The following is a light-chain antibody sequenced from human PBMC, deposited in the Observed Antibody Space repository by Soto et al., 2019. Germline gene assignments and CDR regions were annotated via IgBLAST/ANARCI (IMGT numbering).Light chain of an antibody. CDR3: QQRSNWPPWT. V-gene: IGKV3D-20*02. Sequence: EIVLTQSPATLSVSPGERVTLSCRASQSVSNNLVWYQQKPGQAPRLLIYGASTRATGIPDRFSGSGSGTDFTLTISRLEPEDSAVYYCQQRSNWPPWTFGQGTKVDIK. J-gene: IGKJ1*01. CDR1: QSVSNN. CDR2: GAS.